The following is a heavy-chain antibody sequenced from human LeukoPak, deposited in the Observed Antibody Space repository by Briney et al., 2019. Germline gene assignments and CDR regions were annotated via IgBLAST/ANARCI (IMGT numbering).Heavy chain of an antibody. CDR1: GYTFTSYG. V-gene: IGHV1-18*01. CDR3: ARGRSSSSLRYNWFVP. Sequence: ASVKLSCKASGYTFTSYGISWGRQAPGPGLEWMGWISAYNGNTNYAQKLQGRVTMTTDTSTSTAYMELRSLRSDDTAVYYCARGRSSSSLRYNWFVPWGQGTLVTVSS. CDR2: ISAYNGNT. D-gene: IGHD6-13*01. J-gene: IGHJ5*02.